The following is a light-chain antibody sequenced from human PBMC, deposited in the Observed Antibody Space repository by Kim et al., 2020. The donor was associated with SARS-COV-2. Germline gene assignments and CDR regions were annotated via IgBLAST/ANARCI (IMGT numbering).Light chain of an antibody. CDR2: AAS. V-gene: IGKV1-39*01. J-gene: IGKJ2*01. CDR1: QSMSSY. Sequence: DIQMTQSPPSLSASVGDKVTITCRASQSMSSYLNWYQQIPGKAPKLLIFAASRLQGGVSSRFSGSGSGTDFTLTISSLQPEDFGTYYCQQSYSFPYTFGQGTKLEI. CDR3: QQSYSFPYT.